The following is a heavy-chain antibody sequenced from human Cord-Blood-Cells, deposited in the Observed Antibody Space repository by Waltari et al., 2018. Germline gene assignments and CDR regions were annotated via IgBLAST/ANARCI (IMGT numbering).Heavy chain of an antibody. J-gene: IGHJ5*02. Sequence: QVQLQQWGAGLLKPSETLSLTCAVYGGSFSGYYWSWLRQPPGKGLEWIGEINHSGSTNYNPSLKSRVTISVDTSKNQFSLKLSSVTAADTAVYYCARLPDYGDNNWFDPWGQGTLVTVSS. D-gene: IGHD4-17*01. CDR3: ARLPDYGDNNWFDP. CDR1: GGSFSGYY. V-gene: IGHV4-34*01. CDR2: INHSGST.